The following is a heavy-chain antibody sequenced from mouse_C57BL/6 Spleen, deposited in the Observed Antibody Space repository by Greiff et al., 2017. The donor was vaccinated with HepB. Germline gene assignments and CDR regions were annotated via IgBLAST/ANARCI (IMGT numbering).Heavy chain of an antibody. V-gene: IGHV1-82*01. CDR2: IYPGDGDT. J-gene: IGHJ3*01. D-gene: IGHD1-1*01. Sequence: VQLQQSGPELVKPGASVKISCKASGYAFSSSWMNWVKQRPGKGLEWIGRIYPGDGDTNYNGKFKGKATLTADESSSTAYMQLSSLTSEDSAVYFCARADYGSSFAYWGQGTLVTVSA. CDR3: ARADYGSSFAY. CDR1: GYAFSSSW.